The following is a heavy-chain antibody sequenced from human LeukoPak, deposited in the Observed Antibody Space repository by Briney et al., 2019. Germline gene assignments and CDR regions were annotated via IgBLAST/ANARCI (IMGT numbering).Heavy chain of an antibody. J-gene: IGHJ4*02. CDR1: GGSVSSNNYY. CDR2: MYYGGST. D-gene: IGHD7-27*01. Sequence: SETLSLTCTVSGGSVSSNNYYWGWIRQPPGKGLEWIGSMYYGGSTYYNPSLESRVTLSVDTSKNQFSLKVSSVTAADTAVYHCARDHPTGDHYFDFWGQGILVTVSS. V-gene: IGHV4-39*07. CDR3: ARDHPTGDHYFDF.